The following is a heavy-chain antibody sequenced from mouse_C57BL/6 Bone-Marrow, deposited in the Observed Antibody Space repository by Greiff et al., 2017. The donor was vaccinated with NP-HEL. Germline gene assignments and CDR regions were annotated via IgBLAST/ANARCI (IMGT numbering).Heavy chain of an antibody. J-gene: IGHJ3*01. Sequence: QVQLQQPGAELVRPGSSVKLSCKASGYTFTRYWMDWVKQRPGQGLEWIGNIYPSDSETHYNQKFKDKATLTVDKSSSTAYMQLSSLTSEDSAVYYCARGRDGYLAWFAYWGQGTLVTVSA. CDR3: ARGRDGYLAWFAY. V-gene: IGHV1-61*01. D-gene: IGHD2-3*01. CDR2: IYPSDSET. CDR1: GYTFTRYW.